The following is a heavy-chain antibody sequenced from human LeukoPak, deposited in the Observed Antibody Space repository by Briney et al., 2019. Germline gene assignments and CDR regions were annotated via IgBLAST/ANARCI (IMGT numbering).Heavy chain of an antibody. D-gene: IGHD3-22*01. CDR1: GYTFTCYY. J-gene: IGHJ5*02. Sequence: ASVKVSCKASGYTFTCYYMHWVRQAPGQGLEWMGWINPNSGGTNYAQKFQGRVTMTRDTSISTAYMELSRLRSDDTAVYYCAREGKSGYYFNWFDPWGQGTLVTVSS. CDR2: INPNSGGT. V-gene: IGHV1-2*02. CDR3: AREGKSGYYFNWFDP.